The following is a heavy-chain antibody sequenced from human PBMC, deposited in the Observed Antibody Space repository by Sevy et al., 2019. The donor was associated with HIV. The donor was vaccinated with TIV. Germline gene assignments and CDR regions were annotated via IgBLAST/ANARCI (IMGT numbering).Heavy chain of an antibody. CDR3: AGVGADIVVVPAAIGEFDY. V-gene: IGHV3-11*06. Sequence: GGSLRLSCAASGFTFSDYYMSWIRQAPGKGLEWVSYISSSSSYTNYADSVKGRFTISRDNAKNSLYLQMNSLRAEETAVYYCAGVGADIVVVPAAIGEFDYWGQGTLVTVSS. CDR1: GFTFSDYY. D-gene: IGHD2-2*01. CDR2: ISSSSSYT. J-gene: IGHJ4*02.